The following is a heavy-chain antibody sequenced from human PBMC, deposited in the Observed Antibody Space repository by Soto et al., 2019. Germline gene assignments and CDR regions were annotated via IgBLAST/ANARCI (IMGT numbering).Heavy chain of an antibody. CDR3: ARHGGYCGGGSCPPRTNYYYYYMDV. V-gene: IGHV5-51*01. Sequence: GASLKISCKGSGYSFTSYWIGWVRQMPGKGLEWMGIIYPGDSDTRYSPSFQGQVTISADKSISTAYLQWSSLKASDTAMYYCARHGGYCGGGSCPPRTNYYYYYMDVWGKGTTVTVSS. CDR2: IYPGDSDT. D-gene: IGHD2-15*01. J-gene: IGHJ6*03. CDR1: GYSFTSYW.